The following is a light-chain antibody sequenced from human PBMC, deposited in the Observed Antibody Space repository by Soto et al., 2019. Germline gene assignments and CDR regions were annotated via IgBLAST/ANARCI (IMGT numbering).Light chain of an antibody. CDR2: AAA. Sequence: DIQMTQSPSSLSASVGDRVTITCRASQGISNYLAWYQQKPGKVPKLLIYAAATLQSGVPSRCSGSGSGTDFTLTISSLQPEDVATYYCQQYGGAPPFTFGPGTKVDFK. CDR3: QQYGGAPPFT. V-gene: IGKV1-27*01. J-gene: IGKJ3*01. CDR1: QGISNY.